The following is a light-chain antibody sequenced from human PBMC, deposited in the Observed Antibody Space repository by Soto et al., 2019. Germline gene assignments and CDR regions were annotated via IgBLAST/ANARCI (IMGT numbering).Light chain of an antibody. Sequence: DIQMTQSPSSLSPSVGDRVTITCRASQGISSWLAWYQQKPGKAPKLLIYAVPSLQSGVPSSFSGSGSGTDFTLTISGLHPEDFATYYCQKANSCTSTFGQGTKVKIK. CDR3: QKANSCTST. CDR2: AVP. V-gene: IGKV1-12*01. J-gene: IGKJ1*01. CDR1: QGISSW.